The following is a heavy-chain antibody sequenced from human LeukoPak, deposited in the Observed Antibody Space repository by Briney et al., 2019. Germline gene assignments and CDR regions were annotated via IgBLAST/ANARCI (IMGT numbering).Heavy chain of an antibody. D-gene: IGHD5-18*01. CDR3: AKVRAYTYDSGLDY. Sequence: GGSLRLSCAASGFTFSSYAMSWVRQAPGKGLEWVSAISGSGGSTYYADSVKGRFTISRDNSENTVNLQMNSLRAEDTAVYYCAKVRAYTYDSGLDYWGQGTLVTVSS. V-gene: IGHV3-23*01. CDR2: ISGSGGST. CDR1: GFTFSSYA. J-gene: IGHJ4*02.